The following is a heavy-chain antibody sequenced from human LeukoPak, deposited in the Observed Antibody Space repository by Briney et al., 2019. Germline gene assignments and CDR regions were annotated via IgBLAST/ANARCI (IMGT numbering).Heavy chain of an antibody. CDR3: ARPKKSQTLVGGATGTEV. Sequence: TSSETLSLTCTVSGGSISSTGYYWGWIRQPPGKGLEWIGSIYYSGSTYYNPSLKSRVTISVDTSKNQFSLKLSSVTAADTAVYYCARPKKSQTLVGGATGTEVWGQGTLVTVSS. D-gene: IGHD1-26*01. CDR1: GGSISSTGYY. J-gene: IGHJ4*02. V-gene: IGHV4-39*01. CDR2: IYYSGST.